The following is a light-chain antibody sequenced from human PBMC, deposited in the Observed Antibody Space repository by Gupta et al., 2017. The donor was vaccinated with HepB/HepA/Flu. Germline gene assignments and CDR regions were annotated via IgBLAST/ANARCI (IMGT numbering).Light chain of an antibody. J-gene: IGLJ1*01. CDR3: CSYAGGYSIYV. V-gene: IGLV2-11*01. Sequence: QSALTQPRSVSGXXGQSVTISCTGTSSDIGAYNYVSWYQQRPGEAPKLIIYDVNKRPSWVPDRFSGAKSGNTASLTISGLQAEDEADYSCCSYAGGYSIYVFRTVTKVTVL. CDR2: DVN. CDR1: SSDIGAYNY.